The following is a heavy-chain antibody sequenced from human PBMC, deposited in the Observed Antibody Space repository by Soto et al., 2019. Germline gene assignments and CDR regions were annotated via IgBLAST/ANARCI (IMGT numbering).Heavy chain of an antibody. J-gene: IGHJ4*02. V-gene: IGHV3-48*03. CDR2: ISSSGSTI. CDR1: GFTFSSYE. CDR3: ARDITDYGFYYFGS. D-gene: IGHD4-17*01. Sequence: PGGSLRLSCAASGFTFSSYEMNWVRQAPGKGLEWVSYISSSGSTIYYADSVKGRFTISRDNAKNSLSLQMESLRAEDTAVDYCARDITDYGFYYFGSWGQGTLVTLSS.